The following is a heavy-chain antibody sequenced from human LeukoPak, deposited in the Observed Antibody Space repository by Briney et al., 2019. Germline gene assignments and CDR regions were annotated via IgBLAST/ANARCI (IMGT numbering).Heavy chain of an antibody. V-gene: IGHV5-51*01. J-gene: IGHJ4*02. CDR1: GYRFDRYW. D-gene: IGHD5-24*01. CDR3: ARRRDGYNYFADY. CDR2: IWPGDSDT. Sequence: GESLKISCKASGYRFDRYWTGWVRQMPGKGLEWMGIIWPGDSDTRYSPSFQGQATMSVDKSSSTAYLQWSSLKASDTAMDYCARRRDGYNYFADYWGQGTLVTVSS.